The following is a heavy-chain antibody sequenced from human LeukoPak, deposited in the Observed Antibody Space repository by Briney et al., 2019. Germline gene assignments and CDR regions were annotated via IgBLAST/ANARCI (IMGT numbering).Heavy chain of an antibody. Sequence: PSETLSLTCTVSGYSISSGYYWGWIRQPPGKGLEWIGSIYHSGNTYYNPSLKSRVTISVDTSKNQFSLKLSSVTAADTAVYYCARDNLGYCSGGSCYPGARFDYWGQGTLVTVSS. CDR3: ARDNLGYCSGGSCYPGARFDY. V-gene: IGHV4-38-2*02. CDR1: GYSISSGYY. D-gene: IGHD2-15*01. CDR2: IYHSGNT. J-gene: IGHJ4*02.